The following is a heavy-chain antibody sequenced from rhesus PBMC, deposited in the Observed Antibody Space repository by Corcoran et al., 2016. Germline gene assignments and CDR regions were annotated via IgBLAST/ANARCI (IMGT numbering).Heavy chain of an antibody. CDR2: LYGGGGMT. Sequence: QVQLQESGPGLVKPSETLSLTCAVSGGSISSNYWSWTRQPPGKGRGWIGRLYGGGGMTTSTPSLRSGVTISIATSRNQFSRRLSSVTAADTAVYYCARNPYSGYTWGYFDYWGQGVLVTVSS. CDR3: ARNPYSGYTWGYFDY. V-gene: IGHV4-147*01. J-gene: IGHJ4*01. CDR1: GGSISSNY. D-gene: IGHD5-24*01.